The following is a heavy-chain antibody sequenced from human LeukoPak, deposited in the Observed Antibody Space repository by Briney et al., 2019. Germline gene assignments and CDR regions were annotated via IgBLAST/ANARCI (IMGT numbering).Heavy chain of an antibody. CDR1: GGSISSSSYY. Sequence: SETLSLTCPVSGGSISSSSYYWGWIRQPPGKGLEWTGSIYYSGSTYYNPPLKSRVTISVDTSKNQFSLKLSSVTAADTAVYYCARQGKNNDFDYWGQGTLVTVSS. J-gene: IGHJ4*02. CDR3: ARQGKNNDFDY. D-gene: IGHD1-14*01. CDR2: IYYSGST. V-gene: IGHV4-39*01.